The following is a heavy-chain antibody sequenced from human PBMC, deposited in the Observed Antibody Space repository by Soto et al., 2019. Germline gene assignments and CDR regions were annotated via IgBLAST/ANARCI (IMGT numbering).Heavy chain of an antibody. CDR3: ASNPSICYYDSSGSVED. J-gene: IGHJ4*01. CDR2: VSSSRSYL. CDR1: ASTYSNYS. Sequence: DGTQSRPWSAAASTYSNYSMNRITQKPGKVLEWVSSVSSSRSYLYYVESVKGGFTISRDTATNSLYLQLISLRAEDTAVYYCASNPSICYYDSSGSVEDWVQGALVNISS. D-gene: IGHD3-22*01. V-gene: IGHV3-21*01.